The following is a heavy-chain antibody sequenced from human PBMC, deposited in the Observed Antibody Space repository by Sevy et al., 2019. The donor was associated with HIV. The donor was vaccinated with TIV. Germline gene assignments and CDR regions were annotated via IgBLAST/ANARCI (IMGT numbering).Heavy chain of an antibody. D-gene: IGHD4-17*01. CDR3: ARLTTKPTSDLYGMDV. Sequence: ASVKVSCKASGYMFTDYYIHWVRQAPGQGLEWMAWINPDSGVTNYAQRFQGEVTVTRDMSISTAYMELSRLRSNDTAIYYCARLTTKPTSDLYGMDVWGQGTTVTVSS. V-gene: IGHV1-2*02. CDR1: GYMFTDYY. J-gene: IGHJ6*02. CDR2: INPDSGVT.